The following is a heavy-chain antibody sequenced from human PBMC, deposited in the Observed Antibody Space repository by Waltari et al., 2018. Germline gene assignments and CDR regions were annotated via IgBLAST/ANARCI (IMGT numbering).Heavy chain of an antibody. J-gene: IGHJ6*02. CDR2: IYYSGST. V-gene: IGHV4-59*01. D-gene: IGHD2-2*01. Sequence: QVQLQESGPGLVKPSETLSLTCTVSGGSISSYYWSWLRQPPGTGLEWIGYIYYSGSTNYNPSLKSRVTISVDTSKNQFSLKLSSVTDADTAVYYCARSVVPAAIFTHHYYYGMDVWGQGTTVTVSS. CDR1: GGSISSYY. CDR3: ARSVVPAAIFTHHYYYGMDV.